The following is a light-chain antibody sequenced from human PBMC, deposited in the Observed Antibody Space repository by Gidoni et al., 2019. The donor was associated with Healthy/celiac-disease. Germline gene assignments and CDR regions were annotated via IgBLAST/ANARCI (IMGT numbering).Light chain of an antibody. Sequence: HSARATPAPGSGTPGQSVHIPCTGTSIDVGSYNLVSWYQQHPGKAPKLMIYEGSKRPSGVSNRFSGSKSGNTASLTISGLQAEDEADYYCCSYAGSSTSYVVFGGGTKLTVL. CDR1: SIDVGSYNL. CDR3: CSYAGSSTSYVV. J-gene: IGLJ2*01. V-gene: IGLV2-23*01. CDR2: EGS.